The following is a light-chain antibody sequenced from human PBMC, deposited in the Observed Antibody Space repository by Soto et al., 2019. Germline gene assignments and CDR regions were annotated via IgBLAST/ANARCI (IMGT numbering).Light chain of an antibody. CDR1: SSDVGGYNY. CDR3: CSYAGGYTHVV. CDR2: DVN. Sequence: QSALTQPRSVSGSPGQSVTISCTGTSSDVGGYNYVSWYQQHPGKAPKLMIYDVNKRPSGVPDRLSGSKSGKTASLTISGLQAEDEADYYCCSYAGGYTHVVFGGGTKLTVL. J-gene: IGLJ2*01. V-gene: IGLV2-11*01.